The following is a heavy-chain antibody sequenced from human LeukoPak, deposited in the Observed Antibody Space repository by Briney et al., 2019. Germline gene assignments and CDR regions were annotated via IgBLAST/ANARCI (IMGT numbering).Heavy chain of an antibody. D-gene: IGHD6-6*01. J-gene: IGHJ4*02. CDR1: GFSFSGHW. Sequence: GGSLRLSCTASGFSFSGHWMHWARQLPGKGLVWVSRISPTGSTTSYADSVKGRFTVSRDNAENTLYLQVNNLRAEDTAIYYCARGPNSNWSGLDFWGQGTLLTVSS. CDR2: ISPTGSTT. V-gene: IGHV3-74*01. CDR3: ARGPNSNWSGLDF.